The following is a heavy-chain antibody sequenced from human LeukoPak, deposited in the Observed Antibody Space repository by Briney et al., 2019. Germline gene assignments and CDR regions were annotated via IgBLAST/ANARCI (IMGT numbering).Heavy chain of an antibody. J-gene: IGHJ3*02. Sequence: SETLSLTCTVSGGSINSYYWSWIRQPPGKGLEWIGYIYYSGSTNYNPSLKSRLTISVDTSNNKFSLKLTSLTAADTAVYYCVRHLSAGRPAFDIWGQGTMVSVSS. CDR2: IYYSGST. D-gene: IGHD2-15*01. CDR3: VRHLSAGRPAFDI. CDR1: GGSINSYY. V-gene: IGHV4-59*08.